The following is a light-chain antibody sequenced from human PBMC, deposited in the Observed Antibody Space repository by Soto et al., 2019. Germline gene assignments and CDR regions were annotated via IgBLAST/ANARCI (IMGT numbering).Light chain of an antibody. J-gene: IGKJ2*01. CDR3: QQHGGSPPYT. V-gene: IGKV3-20*01. Sequence: EIVLTQSPGTLSLSPGERATLSCRASQSVSSSYLAWYQQKPGQAPRLLIYGTSNRATGIPDRFSGSGSGTDLTLTISRLEPEDFAVYYCQQHGGSPPYTFGQGTKLDIK. CDR1: QSVSSSY. CDR2: GTS.